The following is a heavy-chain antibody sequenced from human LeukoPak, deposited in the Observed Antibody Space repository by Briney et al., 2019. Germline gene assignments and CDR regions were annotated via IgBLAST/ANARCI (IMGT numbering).Heavy chain of an antibody. CDR1: GFTFSTYG. D-gene: IGHD4-17*01. V-gene: IGHV3-23*01. J-gene: IGHJ6*03. Sequence: GGSLRLSCAASGFTFSTYGMHWVRQAPGKGLEWVSAISGSGGSTYYADSVKGRFTISRDNSKNTLYLQMNSLRAEDTAVYYCAKDGDYGDYANYYYYYMDVWGKGTTVTVSS. CDR3: AKDGDYGDYANYYYYYMDV. CDR2: ISGSGGST.